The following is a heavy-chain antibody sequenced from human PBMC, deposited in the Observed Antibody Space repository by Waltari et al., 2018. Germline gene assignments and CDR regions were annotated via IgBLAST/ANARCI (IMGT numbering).Heavy chain of an antibody. CDR1: GFTFSSYW. CDR3: ARAIYDFWSGLPPHYYYYMDV. Sequence: EVQLVESGGGLVQPGGSLRLSCAASGFTFSSYWMSWVRQAPGKGLEWVANIKQDGSEKYYVDSVKGRFTISRDNAKNSLYLQMNSLRAEDTAVYYCARAIYDFWSGLPPHYYYYMDVWGKGTTVTVS. J-gene: IGHJ6*03. D-gene: IGHD3-3*01. V-gene: IGHV3-7*01. CDR2: IKQDGSEK.